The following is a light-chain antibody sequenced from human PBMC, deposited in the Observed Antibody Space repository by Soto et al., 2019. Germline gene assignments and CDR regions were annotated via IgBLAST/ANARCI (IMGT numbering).Light chain of an antibody. CDR1: QSISSW. CDR2: KAS. Sequence: DIQMTQSPSTLSASVGDRVTITCRASQSISSWLAWYQQKPRKAPKLLIYKASSLESGVPSRFSGSGSGTEFTLTISSLQPDDFATYXCQQYNSYSPYTFGQGTKLEIK. CDR3: QQYNSYSPYT. V-gene: IGKV1-5*03. J-gene: IGKJ2*01.